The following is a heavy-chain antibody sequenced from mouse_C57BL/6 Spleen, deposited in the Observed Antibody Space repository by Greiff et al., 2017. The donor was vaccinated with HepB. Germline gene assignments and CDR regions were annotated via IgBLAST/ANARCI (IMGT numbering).Heavy chain of an antibody. CDR1: GFTFTDYY. J-gene: IGHJ1*03. Sequence: EVMLVESGGGLVQPGGSLSLSCAASGFTFTDYYMSWVRQPPGKALEWLGFIRNKANGYTTEYSASVKGRFTISRDNSQSILYLQMNALIAEDSATYYCARSFPYDYDGDWYFDVWGTGTTVTVSS. CDR2: IRNKANGYTT. D-gene: IGHD2-4*01. CDR3: ARSFPYDYDGDWYFDV. V-gene: IGHV7-3*01.